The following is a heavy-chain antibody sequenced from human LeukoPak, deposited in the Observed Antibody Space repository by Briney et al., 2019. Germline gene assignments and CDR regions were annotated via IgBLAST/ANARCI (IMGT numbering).Heavy chain of an antibody. V-gene: IGHV3-64D*09. CDR2: TSSNGGRT. CDR3: VKGYCNSISCYIDY. J-gene: IGHJ4*02. D-gene: IGHD2-2*02. Sequence: PGGSLRLSCSASGFTFITYAMHWVRQAPGKGLEYVSATSSNGGRTYHADSVKGRLTISRDNSKNTVYLQMSSLRAEDTAVYYCVKGYCNSISCYIDYWGQGTLVTVSS. CDR1: GFTFITYA.